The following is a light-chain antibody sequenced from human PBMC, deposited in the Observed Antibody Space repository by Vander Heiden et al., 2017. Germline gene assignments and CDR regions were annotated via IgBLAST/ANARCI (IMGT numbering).Light chain of an antibody. V-gene: IGKV1-39*01. Sequence: DIKMTQSPPSLYASVGDRVTITCRASQSISSYLNWYQQKPGKAPKLLIYAAASLQSGVPSRFSGSGSGTDFTLTISSLQPEDFATYYCQQSYSTPFTFGPGTKVDIK. CDR3: QQSYSTPFT. J-gene: IGKJ3*01. CDR1: QSISSY. CDR2: AAA.